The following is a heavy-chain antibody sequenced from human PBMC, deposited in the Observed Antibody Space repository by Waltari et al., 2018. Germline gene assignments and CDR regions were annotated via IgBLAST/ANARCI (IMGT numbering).Heavy chain of an antibody. J-gene: IGHJ6*02. CDR3: ARISALRSALDV. CDR2: VYTTGSN. CDR1: GGSIGTYY. D-gene: IGHD3-10*01. Sequence: QVQLQESGPGLVKPSETLSLTCTLSGGSIGTYYWAWVRQSAGKGLEFIGRVYTTGSNFYNPSLRGRVTMSVDASKNQFFLSLTSVTAADTAVYYCARISALRSALDVWGQGTTVTVSS. V-gene: IGHV4-4*07.